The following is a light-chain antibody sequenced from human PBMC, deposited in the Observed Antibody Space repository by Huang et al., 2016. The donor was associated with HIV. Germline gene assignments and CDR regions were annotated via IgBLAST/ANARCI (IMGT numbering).Light chain of an antibody. J-gene: IGKJ2*01. CDR2: LGS. CDR3: MEAIQTPYT. Sequence: VVMTQSPLSLPVPPGEPASISCRSSQSLRHRNGLNYLDWYLQKPGQSPQLLIHLGSSRASGVPDRFSGGGSGTDFSLNISRVEAENDVIYYCMEAIQTPYTFGQGTKLEIK. V-gene: IGKV2-28*01. CDR1: QSLRHRNGLNY.